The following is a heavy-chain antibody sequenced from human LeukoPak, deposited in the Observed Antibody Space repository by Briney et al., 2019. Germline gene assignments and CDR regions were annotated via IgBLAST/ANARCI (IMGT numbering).Heavy chain of an antibody. V-gene: IGHV3-11*05. Sequence: PGGSLRLSCTASGFTFSDYYMSWIRQAPEMGLEWVSYITGSSSYTKYADSVKARFTISRENTKNSLYLQMNSLRAEDTAVYYCGRANYGMDVWGLGTTVTVSS. CDR3: GRANYGMDV. J-gene: IGHJ6*02. CDR2: ITGSSSYT. CDR1: GFTFSDYY.